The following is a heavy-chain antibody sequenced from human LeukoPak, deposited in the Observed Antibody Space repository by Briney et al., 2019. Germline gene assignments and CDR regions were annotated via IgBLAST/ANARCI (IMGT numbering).Heavy chain of an antibody. D-gene: IGHD1-1*01. CDR1: GDSVSSNSAA. CDR2: TYYRSKWYN. CDR3: ARDVEDMGYYYYGMDV. J-gene: IGHJ6*02. V-gene: IGHV6-1*01. Sequence: SQTLSLTCAISGDSVSSNSAAWNWIRQSLSRGLEWLGRTYYRSKWYNDYAVSVKSRITINPDTSKNQFSLQLNSVTPEDTAVYYCARDVEDMGYYYYGMDVWGQGTTVTVSS.